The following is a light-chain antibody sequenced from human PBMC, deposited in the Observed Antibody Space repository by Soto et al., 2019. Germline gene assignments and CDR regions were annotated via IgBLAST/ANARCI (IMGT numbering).Light chain of an antibody. CDR2: GAS. Sequence: EIVLTQSPGTLSLSPGERATLSCRASQSVSSSYLAWYQQKPGQAPRLLIYGASSRATGIPDRFSGSGSGTDFTRSISRLEPEDCAVYYCQQYGSSPQYTFGQGTKLEIK. CDR3: QQYGSSPQYT. J-gene: IGKJ2*01. CDR1: QSVSSSY. V-gene: IGKV3-20*01.